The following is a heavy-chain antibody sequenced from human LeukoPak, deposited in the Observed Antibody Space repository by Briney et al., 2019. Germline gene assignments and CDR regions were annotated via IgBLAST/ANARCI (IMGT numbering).Heavy chain of an antibody. Sequence: GGSLRLSCAASGFPFSSYGMHWVRQAPGKGLEWVAVIWYDGSNKYYADSVKGRFTISRDNSKNTLYLQMNSLRAEDTAVYYCARSPNIFGLSYPIDYWGQGTLVTVSS. CDR1: GFPFSSYG. V-gene: IGHV3-33*01. J-gene: IGHJ4*02. CDR3: ARSPNIFGLSYPIDY. CDR2: IWYDGSNK. D-gene: IGHD3-3*02.